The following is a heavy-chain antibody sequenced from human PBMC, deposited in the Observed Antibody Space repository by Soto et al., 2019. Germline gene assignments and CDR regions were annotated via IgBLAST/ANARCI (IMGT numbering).Heavy chain of an antibody. CDR2: ISSSATYI. V-gene: IGHV3-21*01. D-gene: IGHD2-21*02. Sequence: EVQLVESGGGLVKPGGSLRLSCATSGFTFSSYTMNWVRRAPGKGLEWISSISSSATYIYYADSVKGRFTISRDNAIESLYLQMNSLRAADTAVYYCARDAGSHIVAVTAKDYWGQGTLVTVSS. CDR3: ARDAGSHIVAVTAKDY. CDR1: GFTFSSYT. J-gene: IGHJ4*02.